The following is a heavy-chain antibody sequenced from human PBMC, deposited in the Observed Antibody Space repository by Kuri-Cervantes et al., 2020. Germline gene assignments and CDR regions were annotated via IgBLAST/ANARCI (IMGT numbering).Heavy chain of an antibody. J-gene: IGHJ4*02. CDR3: ARGRQWPRRGYYFDY. CDR2: INPNSGGT. Sequence: ASVKVSCKASGYTFTGYYMHWVRQAPGQGLEWMGWINPNSGGTNYAQKFQGRVTMARNTSISTAYMELSSLRSEDTAVYYCARGRQWPRRGYYFDYWGQGTLVTVSS. V-gene: IGHV1-2*02. D-gene: IGHD6-19*01. CDR1: GYTFTGYY.